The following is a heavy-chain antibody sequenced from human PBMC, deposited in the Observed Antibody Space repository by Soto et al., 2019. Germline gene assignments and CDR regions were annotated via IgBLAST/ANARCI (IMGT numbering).Heavy chain of an antibody. V-gene: IGHV1-3*01. Sequence: QVQLVQSGAEMKKPGASVKLSCKTSGINYNTYAIHWVRQAPGQGLEWMGWINDGNGDTRYSQNFQGTVTLTRDTSASTVYMDLDSLKSEDTGVYYCARAISGYVTWGQGTLVTVSS. CDR1: GINYNTYA. J-gene: IGHJ4*02. CDR3: ARAISGYVT. D-gene: IGHD5-12*01. CDR2: INDGNGDT.